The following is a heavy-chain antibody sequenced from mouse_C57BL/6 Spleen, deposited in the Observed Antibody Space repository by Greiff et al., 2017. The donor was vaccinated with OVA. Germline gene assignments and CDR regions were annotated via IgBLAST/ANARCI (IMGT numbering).Heavy chain of an antibody. CDR2: IYPRSGNT. J-gene: IGHJ4*01. CDR1: GYTFTSYG. D-gene: IGHD2-3*01. Sequence: LVESGAELARPGASVKLSCKASGYTFTSYGISWVKQRTGQGLEWIGEIYPRSGNTYYNEKFKGKATLTADKSSSTAYMELRSLTSEDSAVYFCARSGDGYYDAMDYWGQGTSVTVSS. V-gene: IGHV1-81*01. CDR3: ARSGDGYYDAMDY.